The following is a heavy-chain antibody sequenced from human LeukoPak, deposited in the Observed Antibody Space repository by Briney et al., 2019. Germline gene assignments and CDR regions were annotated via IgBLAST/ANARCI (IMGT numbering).Heavy chain of an antibody. V-gene: IGHV3-43*02. D-gene: IGHD3-10*01. CDR2: ISGDGGST. Sequence: GGSLRLSRAASGFIFDDYAMHWVRQAPGKGLEWVSLISGDGGSTYYADSVKGRFTISRDNSKNSLYLQMNSLRTEDTALYYCAKALKIMVRGDVYYYGMDVWGQGTTVTVSS. CDR1: GFIFDDYA. J-gene: IGHJ6*02. CDR3: AKALKIMVRGDVYYYGMDV.